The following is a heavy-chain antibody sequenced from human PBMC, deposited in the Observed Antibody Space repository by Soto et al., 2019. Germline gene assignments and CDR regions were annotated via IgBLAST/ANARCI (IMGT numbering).Heavy chain of an antibody. Sequence: EVQLVESGGGLVKPGGSLRLSCAASGFTFSNAWMSWVRQAPGKGLEWVGRIKSKTAGGTTDYAAPVKGRFTISRDDSKNALYLKMNSLKTEDTAVYYCTTELMVYAPGAFDIWGQGTMVTVSS. CDR1: GFTFSNAW. CDR2: IKSKTAGGTT. J-gene: IGHJ3*02. D-gene: IGHD2-8*01. CDR3: TTELMVYAPGAFDI. V-gene: IGHV3-15*01.